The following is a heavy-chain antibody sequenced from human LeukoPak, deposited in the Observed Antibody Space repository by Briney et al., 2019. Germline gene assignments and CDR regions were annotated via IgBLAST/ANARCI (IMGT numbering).Heavy chain of an antibody. Sequence: SETLSLTCTVCGGSIRSGGYYWSWIRQHPGKGLEWIGYIYYSGSTYYNPSLQSRVTISVDTSKNQFSLKLSSVTAADTAVYYCASFGGDGYGGLFDYWGQGTLVTVSS. CDR3: ASFGGDGYGGLFDY. J-gene: IGHJ4*02. CDR1: GGSIRSGGYY. V-gene: IGHV4-31*03. CDR2: IYYSGST. D-gene: IGHD2-21*02.